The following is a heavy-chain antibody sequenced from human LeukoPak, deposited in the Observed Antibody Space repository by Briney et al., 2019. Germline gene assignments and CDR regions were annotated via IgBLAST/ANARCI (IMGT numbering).Heavy chain of an antibody. CDR1: GFTFISYS. J-gene: IGHJ4*02. Sequence: PGGSLRLSCAASGFTFISYSMYWVRPAPAKELEWGSSITIRSSYIYYAASVKGRFTISRDNAKNSLYLQMNSLRAEDTAVYYGARNKKGDRCTYGHDYWGQGTLVTVSS. V-gene: IGHV3-21*01. CDR2: ITIRSSYI. D-gene: IGHD5-18*01. CDR3: ARNKKGDRCTYGHDY.